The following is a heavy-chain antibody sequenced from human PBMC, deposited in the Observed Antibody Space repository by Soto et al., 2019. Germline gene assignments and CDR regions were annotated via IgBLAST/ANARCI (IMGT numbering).Heavy chain of an antibody. CDR3: AVWFGEIVNGMDV. V-gene: IGHV4-39*01. CDR2: IYYSGST. D-gene: IGHD3-10*01. Sequence: QLQLQESGPGLVKPSETLSLTCTVSGGSISSSSYYWGWIRQPPGKGLEWIGSIYYSGSTYYNPSLKSRVTISVDTTKNQFSLKLSSVTAADTAVYYCAVWFGEIVNGMDVWGQGTTVTVSS. J-gene: IGHJ6*02. CDR1: GGSISSSSYY.